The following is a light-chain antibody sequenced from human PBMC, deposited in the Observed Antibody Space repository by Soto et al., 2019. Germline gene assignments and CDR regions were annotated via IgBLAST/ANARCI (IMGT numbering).Light chain of an antibody. CDR2: GAS. CDR1: QSVSSN. J-gene: IGKJ2*01. V-gene: IGKV3-15*01. CDR3: QQYHNWTPYT. Sequence: EIVMTQSPATLSVSPGERATLSCRASQSVSSNLAWYQQKPGQAPRLLIYGASTRATGIPARFSGSGSGTEFTLAIRSLQSEDFAVYYCQQYHNWTPYTFGQGTKLEIK.